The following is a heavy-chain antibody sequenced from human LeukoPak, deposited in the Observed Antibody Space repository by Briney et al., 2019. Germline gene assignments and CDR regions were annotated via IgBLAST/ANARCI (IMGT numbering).Heavy chain of an antibody. CDR2: ISGSGAST. Sequence: GGSLRLSCAASGFTFTSYSMNWVRQAPGKGLEWISGISGSGASTYYADSVKGRFTISRDDSRNTLYLQMNSLRGDDTAVYYCAKDVGKWESLHFFDYWGQGTLVTVSS. J-gene: IGHJ4*02. V-gene: IGHV3-23*01. CDR1: GFTFTSYS. CDR3: AKDVGKWESLHFFDY. D-gene: IGHD1-26*01.